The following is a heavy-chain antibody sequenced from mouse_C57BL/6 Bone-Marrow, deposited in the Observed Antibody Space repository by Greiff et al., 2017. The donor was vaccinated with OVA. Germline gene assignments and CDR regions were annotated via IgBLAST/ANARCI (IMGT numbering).Heavy chain of an antibody. CDR3: ARGRIFIYYYGSWFDY. CDR1: GYTFTSYW. D-gene: IGHD1-1*01. CDR2: INPSNGGT. Sequence: VQLQQPGPELVKPGASVKLSCKASGYTFTSYWMHWVKQRPGQGLEWLGNINPSNGGTNYNEKFKSKATLTVDKSSSTAYMQLSSLTSEYSAVYYCARGRIFIYYYGSWFDYWGQGTTLTVSS. J-gene: IGHJ2*01. V-gene: IGHV1-53*01.